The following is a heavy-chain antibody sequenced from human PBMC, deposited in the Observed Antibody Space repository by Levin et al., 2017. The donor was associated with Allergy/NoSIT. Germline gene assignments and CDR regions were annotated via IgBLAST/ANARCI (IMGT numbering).Heavy chain of an antibody. D-gene: IGHD2-21*01. CDR1: GYTFTSYG. Sequence: ASVKVSCKASGYTFTSYGISWVRQAPGQGLEWMGWVSAYNGHTRYAQKLQDRVTMTTDTSTSTAYMELGSLRSDDTAIYYCARDREDEVIADAFDVWGQGTMVTVSS. CDR3: ARDREDEVIADAFDV. V-gene: IGHV1-18*01. CDR2: VSAYNGHT. J-gene: IGHJ3*01.